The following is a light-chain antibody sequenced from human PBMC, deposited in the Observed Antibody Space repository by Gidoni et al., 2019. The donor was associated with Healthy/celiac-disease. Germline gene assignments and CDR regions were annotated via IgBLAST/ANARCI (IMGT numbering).Light chain of an antibody. CDR1: QSISSW. CDR3: QQYKSYAWT. J-gene: IGKJ4*02. CDR2: DAS. V-gene: IGKV1-5*01. Sequence: DIQTTQSPSTLPASVGDRVTITCRASQSISSWLAWYQQKTGKAPKLLVYDASSLESGVPLRLSGSGCGREFTLTISSLQPGGFATYYCQQYKSYAWTFGGGTKVEIK.